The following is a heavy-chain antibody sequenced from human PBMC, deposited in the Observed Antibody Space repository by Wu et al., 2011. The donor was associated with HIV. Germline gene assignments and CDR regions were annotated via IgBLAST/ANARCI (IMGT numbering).Heavy chain of an antibody. V-gene: IGHV1-69*06. Sequence: QVQLVQSGAELKKPGSSVKVSCKASGDTFSSFAISWVRQAPGQGLEWIGRIILIFGTANYAQKFQGRVTITADKSTSTAYMEMSSLTSDDTAVYYCARDDRDLVTRSAYFQHWGQGTLVDRLL. J-gene: IGHJ1*01. D-gene: IGHD3-9*01. CDR2: IILIFGTA. CDR3: ARDDRDLVTRSAYFQH. CDR1: GDTFSSFA.